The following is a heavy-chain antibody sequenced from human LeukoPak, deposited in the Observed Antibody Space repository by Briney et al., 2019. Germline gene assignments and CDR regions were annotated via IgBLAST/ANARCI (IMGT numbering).Heavy chain of an antibody. CDR2: ISGSGGST. CDR1: GFTFSSYA. V-gene: IGHV3-23*01. CDR3: ANDGGYSRNWFDL. D-gene: IGHD6-13*01. Sequence: GGSLRLSCAASGFTFSSYAMSWVRQAPGKGLEWVSDISGSGGSTYYADSVKGRFTISRDNSKNTLYLQMNSLRAEDTAVYYCANDGGYSRNWFDLWGQGTLVTVSS. J-gene: IGHJ5*02.